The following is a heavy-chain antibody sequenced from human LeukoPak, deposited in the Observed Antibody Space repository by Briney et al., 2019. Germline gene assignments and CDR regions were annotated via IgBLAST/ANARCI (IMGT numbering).Heavy chain of an antibody. Sequence: ASVKVSCKASGDTFTDYYTHWVRQAPGQGLEWMGWINPNSGDTKYAQKFQGWVTMTRDTSTSTAYMELSSLKSDGTAMYYCARGDAFDIWGQGNIGHHLF. CDR3: ARGDAFDI. CDR2: INPNSGDT. CDR1: GDTFTDYY. J-gene: IGHJ3*02. V-gene: IGHV1-2*04.